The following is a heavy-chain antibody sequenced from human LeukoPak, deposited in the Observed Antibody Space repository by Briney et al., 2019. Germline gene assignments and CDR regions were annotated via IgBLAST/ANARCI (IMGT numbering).Heavy chain of an antibody. J-gene: IGHJ4*02. CDR3: ARVPTVTFFDY. CDR1: GYSISSGYY. CDR2: IYYSGST. D-gene: IGHD4-17*01. Sequence: SETLSLTCTVSGYSISSGYYWGWIRQPPGKGLEWIGTIYYSGSTYYNPSLKRRVTISVDTSKNQFSLKLSSVTAADTAVYYCARVPTVTFFDYWGQGTLVTVSS. V-gene: IGHV4-38-2*02.